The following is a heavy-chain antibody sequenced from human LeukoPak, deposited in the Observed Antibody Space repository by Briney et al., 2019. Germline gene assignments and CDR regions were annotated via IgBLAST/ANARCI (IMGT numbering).Heavy chain of an antibody. J-gene: IGHJ5*02. Sequence: SETLSLSCSVSGNSLRSHFCSWVRQSPGQGLEWIANMFFSGTTNSNPALKRRVTMSVDTSTNQFSLKLTSATAADTAVYYCARDLYCTTTTCYWFDPWGRGILVTVSS. D-gene: IGHD2-2*01. V-gene: IGHV4-59*11. CDR2: MFFSGTT. CDR1: GNSLRSHF. CDR3: ARDLYCTTTTCYWFDP.